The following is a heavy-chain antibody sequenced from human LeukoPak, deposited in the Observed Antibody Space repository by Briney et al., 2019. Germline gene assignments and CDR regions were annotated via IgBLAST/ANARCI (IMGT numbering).Heavy chain of an antibody. Sequence: PGGSLRLSCAASGFSFSGHYMDWVRQARGKGLEWVGRIRNKDNSYTTEYAASVKGRFAISRDDSKNSLYLQMNSLKAEDTAVYYCTRGPPDYWGQGTLVTVSS. CDR2: IRNKDNSYTT. CDR3: TRGPPDY. CDR1: GFSFSGHY. J-gene: IGHJ4*02. V-gene: IGHV3-72*01.